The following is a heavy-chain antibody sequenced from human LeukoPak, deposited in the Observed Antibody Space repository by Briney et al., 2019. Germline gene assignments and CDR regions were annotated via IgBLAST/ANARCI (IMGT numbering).Heavy chain of an antibody. CDR1: GFTFSSYG. CDR2: IWYDGSNK. V-gene: IGHV3-33*01. J-gene: IGHJ4*02. Sequence: SGGSLRLSCAASGFTFSSYGMHWVRQAPGKGLEWVAVIWYDGSNKYYADSVKGRFTIPRDNSKNTLYLQMNSLRAEDTAVYYCARDRYSYGDNYFDYWGQGTLVTVSS. CDR3: ARDRYSYGDNYFDY. D-gene: IGHD5-18*01.